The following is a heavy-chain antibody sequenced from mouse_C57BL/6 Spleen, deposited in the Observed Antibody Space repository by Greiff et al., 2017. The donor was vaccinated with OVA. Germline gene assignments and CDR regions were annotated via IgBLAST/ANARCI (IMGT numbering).Heavy chain of an antibody. CDR1: GFTFTDYY. CDR3: ARYRRDDYGFYVMDY. V-gene: IGHV7-3*01. Sequence: EVKVEESGGGLVQPGGSLSLSCAASGFTFTDYYMSWVRQPPGKALEWLGFIRNKANGYTTEYSASVKGRFTISRDNSQSILYLQMNALRAEDSATYYCARYRRDDYGFYVMDYWGQGTSVTVSS. CDR2: IRNKANGYTT. J-gene: IGHJ4*01. D-gene: IGHD1-1*01.